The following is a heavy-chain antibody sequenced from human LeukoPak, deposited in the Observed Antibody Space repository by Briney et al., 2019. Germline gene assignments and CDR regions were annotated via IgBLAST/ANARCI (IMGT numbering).Heavy chain of an antibody. J-gene: IGHJ2*01. CDR1: GFTFGSYT. CDR3: ARELEGGGYFDL. Sequence: GGSLRLSCAASGFTFGSYTLNWVRQAPGKGLEWVSSISRSRSYIYYADSVKDRITISRDNTKNSLYLQMDNLRAGDTAVYFCARELEGGGYFDLWGRGTLVTVSS. V-gene: IGHV3-21*01. D-gene: IGHD5-24*01. CDR2: ISRSRSYI.